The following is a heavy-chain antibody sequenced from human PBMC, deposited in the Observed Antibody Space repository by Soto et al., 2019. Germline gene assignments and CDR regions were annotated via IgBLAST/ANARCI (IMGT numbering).Heavy chain of an antibody. CDR2: INSDGSST. V-gene: IGHV3-74*01. CDR3: ARERTSMIVVGTTDY. D-gene: IGHD3-22*01. J-gene: IGHJ4*02. CDR1: GFIVSSNY. Sequence: RGSLRLSCAASGFIVSSNYMSWVRQAPGKGLEWVSVINSDGSSTSYADSVRGRFTISRDNAKNTLYLQMNSLRAEDTAVYYCARERTSMIVVGTTDYWGQGTLVTVSS.